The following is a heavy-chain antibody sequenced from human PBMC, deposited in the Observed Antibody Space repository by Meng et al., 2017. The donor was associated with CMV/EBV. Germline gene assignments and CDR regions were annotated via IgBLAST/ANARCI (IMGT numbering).Heavy chain of an antibody. CDR3: ARLYLPLGFDY. CDR1: GFTFSSYD. V-gene: IGHV3-30*03. D-gene: IGHD2-2*02. CDR2: ISYDGSNK. J-gene: IGHJ4*02. Sequence: GESLKISCAACGFTFSSYDMHWVRQAPGKGLEWVAVISYDGSNKYYADSVKGRFTISRDNSKNTLYLQMNSLRAEDTAVYYCARLYLPLGFDYWGQGTLVTVSS.